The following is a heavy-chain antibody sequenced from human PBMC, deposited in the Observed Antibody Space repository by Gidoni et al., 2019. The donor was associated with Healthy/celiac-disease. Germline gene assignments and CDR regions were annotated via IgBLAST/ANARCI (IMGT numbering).Heavy chain of an antibody. CDR2: IIPIFGTA. V-gene: IGHV1-69*01. CDR3: ASWANSSGWYMGYYGMDV. Sequence: QVQLVQSGAEVKKPGSSVKVSCKASGGTFSSYAISWVRQAPGQGLEWMGGIIPIFGTANYAQKFQGRVTITADESTSTAYMELSSLRSEDTAVYYCASWANSSGWYMGYYGMDVWGQGTTVTVSS. J-gene: IGHJ6*02. D-gene: IGHD6-19*01. CDR1: GGTFSSYA.